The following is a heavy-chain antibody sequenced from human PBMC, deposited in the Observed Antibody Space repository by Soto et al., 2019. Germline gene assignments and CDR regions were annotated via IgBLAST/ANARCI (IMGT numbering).Heavy chain of an antibody. CDR3: AGVHCGGDCHPIEWFFYYGMDV. V-gene: IGHV1-46*01. CDR1: GYRFVDYY. Sequence: QGQLVQSGAEMKTPGASVEVSCKASGYRFVDYYIHWVRQAPGQGLEWMGIINPRGGDSRYAQKFQGSVSMTVHPPRSTVYMALKGLTSVDTAVYYCAGVHCGGDCHPIEWFFYYGMDVWGQGTTVTGSS. CDR2: INPRGGDS. D-gene: IGHD2-21*01. J-gene: IGHJ6*02.